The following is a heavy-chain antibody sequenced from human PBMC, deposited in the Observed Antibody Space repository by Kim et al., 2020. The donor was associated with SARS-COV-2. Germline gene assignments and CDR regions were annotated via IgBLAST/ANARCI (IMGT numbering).Heavy chain of an antibody. D-gene: IGHD6-13*01. CDR2: IYYSGST. Sequence: SETLSLTCTVSGGSISSYYWSWIRQPPGKGLEWIGYIYYSGSTNYNPSLKSRVTISVDTSKNQFSLKLSSVTAADTAVYYCARDLMAAAGHDAFDIWGQGTMVTVSS. CDR1: GGSISSYY. V-gene: IGHV4-59*01. CDR3: ARDLMAAAGHDAFDI. J-gene: IGHJ3*02.